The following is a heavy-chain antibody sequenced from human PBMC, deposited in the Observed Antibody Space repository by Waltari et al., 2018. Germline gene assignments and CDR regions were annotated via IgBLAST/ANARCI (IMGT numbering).Heavy chain of an antibody. V-gene: IGHV3-48*04. J-gene: IGHJ4*02. CDR3: VRVASRRAGGDY. Sequence: VQLVESGGGVVQPGRSLRLSCAAAGFTFSSYGMHWVRQAPGKGLEWVAYSSSTGSIIYYADSVKGRFTNSRDNAKNSLFLQMNSLRADDTAVYYCVRVASRRAGGDYWGQGTLVTVSS. CDR2: SSSTGSII. CDR1: GFTFSSYG.